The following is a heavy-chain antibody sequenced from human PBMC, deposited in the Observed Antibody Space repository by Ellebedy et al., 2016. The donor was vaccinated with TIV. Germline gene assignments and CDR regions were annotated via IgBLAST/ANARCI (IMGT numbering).Heavy chain of an antibody. CDR3: AKGIYGDS. Sequence: GESLKISCAASGFTFSSYGMHWVRQAPGKGLEWVAVISYDGSRQYYADSVKGRFTISRDNSKNTVYLHMNSLRAEDTAVFYCAKGIYGDSWGQGTLVTVSS. J-gene: IGHJ4*02. CDR2: ISYDGSRQ. D-gene: IGHD4-17*01. V-gene: IGHV3-30*18. CDR1: GFTFSSYG.